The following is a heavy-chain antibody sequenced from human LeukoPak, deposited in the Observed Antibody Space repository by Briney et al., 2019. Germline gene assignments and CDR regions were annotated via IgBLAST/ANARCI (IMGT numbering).Heavy chain of an antibody. D-gene: IGHD6-6*01. J-gene: IGHJ4*02. V-gene: IGHV4-34*01. Sequence: SETLSLTCAVYGGSFSGYYWGWIRQPPGKGLEWIGSIYHSGSTYYNPSLKSRVTISVDTSKNQFSLKLSSVTAADTAVYYCARARRSSSPERNFDYWGQGTLVTVSS. CDR2: IYHSGST. CDR1: GGSFSGYY. CDR3: ARARRSSSPERNFDY.